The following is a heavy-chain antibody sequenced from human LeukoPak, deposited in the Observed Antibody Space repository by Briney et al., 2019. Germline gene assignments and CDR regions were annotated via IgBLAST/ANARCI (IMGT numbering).Heavy chain of an antibody. CDR3: AGSLAARLVY. V-gene: IGHV4-4*08. CDR1: GGSISRYY. D-gene: IGHD6-6*01. J-gene: IGHJ4*02. Sequence: SYTLSLTCTVSGGSISRYYLSWIRQPPGKGLEWIGYIYTSGSTNYNPSLKSRVTISVDTSKNQFSLKLSSVTAADTAVYYCAGSLAARLVYWGQGTLVTVSS. CDR2: IYTSGST.